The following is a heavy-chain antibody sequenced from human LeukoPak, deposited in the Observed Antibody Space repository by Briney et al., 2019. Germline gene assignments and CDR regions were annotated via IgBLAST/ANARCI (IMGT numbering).Heavy chain of an antibody. CDR2: IYYSGST. Sequence: PSETLSLTCTVSGGSISSSSYYWGWIRQPPGKGLEWIGSIYYSGSTYYNPSLKSRVTISVDTSKNQFSLKLSSVTAADTAVYYCARVYYYGSGSWHFDYWGQGTLVTVSS. CDR1: GGSISSSSYY. D-gene: IGHD3-10*01. V-gene: IGHV4-39*07. J-gene: IGHJ4*02. CDR3: ARVYYYGSGSWHFDY.